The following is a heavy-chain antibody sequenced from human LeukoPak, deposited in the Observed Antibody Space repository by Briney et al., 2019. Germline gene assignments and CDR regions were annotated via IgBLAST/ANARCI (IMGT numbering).Heavy chain of an antibody. CDR2: ISGSGGST. CDR1: GFIFSSYA. J-gene: IGHJ4*02. CDR3: AKDPISIAAAGRDY. Sequence: PGGSLRLSCAASGFIFSSYAMSCVPQAPGKGLEWVSAISGSGGSTYYADSVKGRFTISRDNSENTLYLQMNSLRAEDTAVYYCAKDPISIAAAGRDYWGQGTLVTVSS. D-gene: IGHD6-13*01. V-gene: IGHV3-23*01.